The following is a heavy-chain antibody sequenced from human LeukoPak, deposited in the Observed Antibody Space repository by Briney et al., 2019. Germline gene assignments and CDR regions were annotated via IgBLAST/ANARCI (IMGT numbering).Heavy chain of an antibody. CDR1: GGSISSSSYY. J-gene: IGHJ4*02. V-gene: IGHV4-39*01. CDR2: IYYSGST. Sequence: PSETLSLTCTVSGGSISSSSYYWGWIRQPPGKGLEWIGSIYYSGSTYYNPSLKSRVTISVDTSKNQFSLKLSSVTAADTAVCYCARGPIAVAEFDYWGQGTLVTVPS. D-gene: IGHD6-19*01. CDR3: ARGPIAVAEFDY.